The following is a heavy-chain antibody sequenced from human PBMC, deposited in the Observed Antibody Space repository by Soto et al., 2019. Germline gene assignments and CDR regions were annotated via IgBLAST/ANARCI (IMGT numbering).Heavy chain of an antibody. Sequence: GVSLRLSCAASGFTFSNYGMHWVRQAPGKGLEWVAVISYDGSSKYYADSVKGRFTISRDNSKNTLYLHMNSLRAEDTAVYYCAKDHSVGSSGYYTLFDYWGQGTLVTVSS. CDR1: GFTFSNYG. CDR2: ISYDGSSK. J-gene: IGHJ4*02. V-gene: IGHV3-30*18. CDR3: AKDHSVGSSGYYTLFDY. D-gene: IGHD3-22*01.